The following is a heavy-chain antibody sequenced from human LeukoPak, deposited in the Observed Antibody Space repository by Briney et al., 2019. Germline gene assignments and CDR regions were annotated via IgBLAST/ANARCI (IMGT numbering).Heavy chain of an antibody. CDR1: GFTFSSCD. J-gene: IGHJ4*02. CDR2: IGGSGVGT. Sequence: GESLRLSCAASGFTFSSCDMSWVRQAPGKGLEWVSTIGGSGVGTYYADSVTGRFTISRDNSKNTLYLQMNSLRPEDTAVYYCARAPSASTVTTGGFDYWGQGALVTVSS. D-gene: IGHD4-11*01. CDR3: ARAPSASTVTTGGFDY. V-gene: IGHV3-23*01.